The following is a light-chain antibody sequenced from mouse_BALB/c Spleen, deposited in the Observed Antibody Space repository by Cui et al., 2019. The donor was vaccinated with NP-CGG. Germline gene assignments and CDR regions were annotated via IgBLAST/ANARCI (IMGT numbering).Light chain of an antibody. CDR2: GTN. CDR3: ALWYSNHWV. Sequence: HAVLTHESALTTSPGETVTLTCRSSTGAVTTTNYANWVQEKPDHLFTGLIGGTNNRTPGVPARFSGSLIGDKAALTITGAQTEDEAIYFCALWYSNHWVFGGGTKLTVL. J-gene: IGLJ1*01. V-gene: IGLV1*01. CDR1: TGAVTTTNY.